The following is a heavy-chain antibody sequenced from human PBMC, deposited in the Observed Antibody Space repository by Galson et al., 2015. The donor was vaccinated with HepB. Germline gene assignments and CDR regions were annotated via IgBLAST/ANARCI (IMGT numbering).Heavy chain of an antibody. Sequence: SLRLSCAASGFTFTTYPMHWLRQAPGKGLEWVALISYVGNTEYYADSVKGRFTVSRDNSKSTLFLQMNSLTVEDTAVYYCARGNQSSGLDFWGQGTLLTVSS. CDR3: ARGNQSSGLDF. CDR2: ISYVGNTE. D-gene: IGHD6-19*01. CDR1: GFTFTTYP. V-gene: IGHV3-30-3*01. J-gene: IGHJ4*02.